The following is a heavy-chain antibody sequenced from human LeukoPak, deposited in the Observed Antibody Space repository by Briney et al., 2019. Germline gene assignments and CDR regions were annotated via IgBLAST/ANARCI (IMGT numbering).Heavy chain of an antibody. CDR3: ARDIAGGSYYYYGMDV. CDR2: INTNTGNP. CDR1: GYTFTSYA. D-gene: IGHD1-20*01. V-gene: IGHV7-4-1*02. J-gene: IGHJ6*02. Sequence: ASVKVSCKASGYTFTSYAMNWVRQAPGQGLEWMGWINTNTGNPTYAQGFTGRFVFSLDTSVSTAYLQISSLKAEDTAVYYCARDIAGGSYYYYGMDVWDQGTTVTVSS.